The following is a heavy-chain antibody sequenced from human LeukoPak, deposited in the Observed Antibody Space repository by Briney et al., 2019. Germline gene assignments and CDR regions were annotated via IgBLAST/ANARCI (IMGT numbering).Heavy chain of an antibody. CDR3: ARSDPDVASAFDY. D-gene: IGHD6-25*01. V-gene: IGHV4-61*01. CDR2: IYYSGST. CDR1: GGSISSSSYY. J-gene: IGHJ4*02. Sequence: SETLSLTCTVSGGSISSSSYYWSWIRQPPGKGLEWIGYIYYSGSTNYNPSLKSRVTISVDTSKNQFSLKLSSVTAADTAVYYCARSDPDVASAFDYWGQGTLVTVSS.